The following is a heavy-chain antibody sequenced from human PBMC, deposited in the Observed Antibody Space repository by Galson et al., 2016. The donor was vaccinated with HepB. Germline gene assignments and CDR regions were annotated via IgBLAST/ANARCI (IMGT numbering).Heavy chain of an antibody. CDR2: ISAYNGNT. D-gene: IGHD1-26*01. V-gene: IGHV1-18*01. J-gene: IGHJ3*02. CDR1: GYTFTNYG. CDR3: ARDRPWELFYQSDTGAFDI. Sequence: SVKVSCKASGYTFTNYGISWVRQAPGQGLEWMGWISAYNGNTNYAQKFQGRVTMTTETSTGIAYMDLRNLRSDDTAMYYCARDRPWELFYQSDTGAFDIWGQGTMVTVSS.